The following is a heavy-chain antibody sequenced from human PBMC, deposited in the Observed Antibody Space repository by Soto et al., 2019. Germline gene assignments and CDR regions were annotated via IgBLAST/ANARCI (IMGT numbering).Heavy chain of an antibody. J-gene: IGHJ6*02. V-gene: IGHV4-59*01. CDR3: ARDLWGYCGTDCYPLDV. CDR1: GGSISGYS. D-gene: IGHD2-21*02. CDR2: MYNTGST. Sequence: PSETLSLTCTVSGGSISGYSWRWIRQPPGRGLEWIGYMYNTGSTVYNPSFKSRVTISVDTSKNQFSLELNSVTAADTAVYYCARDLWGYCGTDCYPLDVWGQGTTVT.